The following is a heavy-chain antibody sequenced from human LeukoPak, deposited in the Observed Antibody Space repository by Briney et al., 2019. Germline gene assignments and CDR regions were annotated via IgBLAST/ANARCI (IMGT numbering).Heavy chain of an antibody. CDR1: GGSIGSGSYY. CDR3: AREFGYAVTSLDY. Sequence: SETLSLTCTVSGGSIGSGSYYWSWIRQPAGKGLEWIGRIYTSGSTHYNPSLKSRVTISVDTSKNQFSLKLSSVTAADTAVYYCAREFGYAVTSLDYWGQGTLVTVSS. V-gene: IGHV4-61*02. CDR2: IYTSGST. J-gene: IGHJ4*02. D-gene: IGHD4-17*01.